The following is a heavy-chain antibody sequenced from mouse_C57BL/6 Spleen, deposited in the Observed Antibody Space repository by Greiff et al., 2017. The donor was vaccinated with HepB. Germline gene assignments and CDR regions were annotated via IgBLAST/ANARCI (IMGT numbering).Heavy chain of an antibody. J-gene: IGHJ2*01. Sequence: VQLQQSGAELMKPGASVKLSCKATGHTFTGYWIEWVKQRPGHGLEWIGEILPGSGSTNYNEKFKGKAKFNAATSSNTAYLQLSSLTTEDSAIDYVARSGYVSSYGYFDYWGQGPTLTVSS. CDR2: ILPGSGST. CDR1: GHTFTGYW. D-gene: IGHD1-1*01. CDR3: ARSGYVSSYGYFDY. V-gene: IGHV1-9*01.